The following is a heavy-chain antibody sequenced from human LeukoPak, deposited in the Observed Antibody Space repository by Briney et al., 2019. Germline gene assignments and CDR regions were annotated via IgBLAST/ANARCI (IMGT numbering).Heavy chain of an antibody. CDR3: ARDNQLVGAFDI. CDR2: IYYSGST. D-gene: IGHD6-6*01. CDR1: GGSISSYY. V-gene: IGHV4-59*01. Sequence: SETLSLTCTVSGGSISSYYWSWIRQPPGKGLEWIGYIYYSGSTNYNPSLKSRVTISVDTSKNQFSLKLSSVTAADTAVYYCARDNQLVGAFDIWAKGQWSPSLQ. J-gene: IGHJ3*02.